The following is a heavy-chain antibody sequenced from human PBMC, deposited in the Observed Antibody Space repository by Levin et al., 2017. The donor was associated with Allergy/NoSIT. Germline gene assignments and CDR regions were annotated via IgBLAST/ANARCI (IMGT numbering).Heavy chain of an antibody. CDR2: INPNGGAT. CDR3: ARDRGGYYDNSGTPYDVSDI. CDR1: AYTFTDYY. D-gene: IGHD3-22*01. Sequence: PVASVKVSCKASAYTFTDYYIHWVRQAPGQGLEWMGWINPNGGATNFAQKFQGRVSMTRDTSISTVYMELNGLRSDDTAVYYCARDRGGYYDNSGTPYDVSDIWGQGTMVTVSS. V-gene: IGHV1-2*02. J-gene: IGHJ3*02.